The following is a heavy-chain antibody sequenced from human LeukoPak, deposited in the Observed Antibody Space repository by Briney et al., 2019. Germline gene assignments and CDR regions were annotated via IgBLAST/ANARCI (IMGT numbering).Heavy chain of an antibody. V-gene: IGHV3-48*03. J-gene: IGHJ4*02. CDR2: ISSSSNTM. Sequence: GGSLRLSCGASGFXFSSYEMNWVRQAPGKGLEWVSYISSSSNTMYYADSVKGRFTISRDNAKNSLYLQMNSLRDEDTAVYYCARAFDYWGQGTLVAVSS. CDR3: ARAFDY. CDR1: GFXFSSYE.